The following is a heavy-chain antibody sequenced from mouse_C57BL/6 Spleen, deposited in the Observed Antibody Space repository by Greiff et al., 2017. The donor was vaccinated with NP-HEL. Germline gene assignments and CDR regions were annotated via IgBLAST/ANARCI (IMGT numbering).Heavy chain of an antibody. V-gene: IGHV5-17*01. CDR3: ARSLNWAFDY. CDR2: IRSGSSTI. D-gene: IGHD4-1*02. CDR1: GFTFSDYG. J-gene: IGHJ2*01. Sequence: EVKLMESGGGLVKPGGSLKLSCAASGFTFSDYGMHWVRQAPEKGLEWVAYIRSGSSTIYYADTVKGRFTISRDNAKNTLFLQMTSLRSEDTAMYYCARSLNWAFDYWGQGTTLTVSS.